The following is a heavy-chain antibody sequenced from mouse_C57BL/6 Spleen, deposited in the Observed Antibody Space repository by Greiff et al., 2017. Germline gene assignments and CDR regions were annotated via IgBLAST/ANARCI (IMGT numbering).Heavy chain of an antibody. V-gene: IGHV1-15*01. J-gene: IGHJ2*01. Sequence: QVQLQQSGAELVRPGASVTLSCKASGYTFTDYEMHWVKQTPVHGLEWIGAIDPETGGTAYNQKFKGKAILTADKSSSTAYMELRSLTSEDSAVYYCTRSIITTVVATEVYYFDDWGQGTTLTVSS. CDR3: TRSIITTVVATEVYYFDD. D-gene: IGHD1-1*01. CDR2: IDPETGGT. CDR1: GYTFTDYE.